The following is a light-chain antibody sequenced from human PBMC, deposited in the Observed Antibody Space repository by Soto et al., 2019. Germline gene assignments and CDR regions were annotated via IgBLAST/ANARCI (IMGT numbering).Light chain of an antibody. V-gene: IGLV2-23*01. Sequence: QSALTQPASVSGSRGRSIAISCTGTSNDLENYNLVSWYQQHPGRASKLMIYEDYDRPSWISNRFSGSKSSNTASLTISGLQAEDEADYYCCSYTTGSTDVVFGGGTQLTVL. CDR1: SNDLENYNL. CDR2: EDY. CDR3: CSYTTGSTDVV. J-gene: IGLJ2*01.